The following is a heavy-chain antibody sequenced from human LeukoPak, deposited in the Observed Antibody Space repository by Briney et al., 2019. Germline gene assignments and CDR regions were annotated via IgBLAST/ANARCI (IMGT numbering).Heavy chain of an antibody. Sequence: GGSLRLSCAASGFTFDDYAMHWVRQAPGKGLEWVSGISWNSGSIGYADSVKGRFTISRDNAKNSPYLQMNSLRAEGTALYYCAKGGSSSWLYWFDPWGQGTLVTVSS. CDR2: ISWNSGSI. V-gene: IGHV3-9*01. CDR3: AKGGSSSWLYWFDP. CDR1: GFTFDDYA. J-gene: IGHJ5*02. D-gene: IGHD6-13*01.